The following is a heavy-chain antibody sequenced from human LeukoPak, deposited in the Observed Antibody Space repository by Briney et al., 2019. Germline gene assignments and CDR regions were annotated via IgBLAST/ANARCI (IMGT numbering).Heavy chain of an antibody. J-gene: IGHJ3*02. CDR1: GYIFTNYW. V-gene: IGHV5-51*01. CDR2: ILPGDSDT. Sequence: GESLKISCKASGYIFTNYWIAWVRWMPGEGLQWMGIILPGDSDTRYSPSFRGQVTISAETSTRTAYLQWTSLRASDSAIYYCARQGAGASYYDPTGLPRGAFDSWGQGTTVTVSS. D-gene: IGHD3-22*01. CDR3: ARQGAGASYYDPTGLPRGAFDS.